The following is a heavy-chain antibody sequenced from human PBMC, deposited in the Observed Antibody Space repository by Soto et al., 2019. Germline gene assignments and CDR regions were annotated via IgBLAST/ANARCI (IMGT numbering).Heavy chain of an antibody. D-gene: IGHD6-6*01. V-gene: IGHV4-4*02. CDR2: IYHSGST. CDR3: ARAWDSSSSINWFDP. Sequence: PSETRSLTCAVSGDSISGSKWLNWFPQSPWKGLEWIGEIYHSGSTHYNPSLKSRVTISVDKSKNQFSLKLSFVTAADTAVYYCARAWDSSSSINWFDPWGQGTLVTVSS. CDR1: GDSISGSKW. J-gene: IGHJ5*02.